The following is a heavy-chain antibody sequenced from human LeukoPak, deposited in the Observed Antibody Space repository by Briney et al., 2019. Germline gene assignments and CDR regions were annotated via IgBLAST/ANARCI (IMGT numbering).Heavy chain of an antibody. V-gene: IGHV3-53*01. CDR1: GVTVITND. J-gene: IGHJ4*02. CDR2: LYSDGNT. CDR3: ARGVEPLAANTLAY. D-gene: IGHD1-14*01. Sequence: SGGSLRLSCAASGVTVITNDMTWVRQAPGKGLEWVSVLYSDGNTKYADSVQGRFTISRDNSKNTLYLEMNSLSPDDTAVYYCARGVEPLAANTLAYWGQGTLATVSS.